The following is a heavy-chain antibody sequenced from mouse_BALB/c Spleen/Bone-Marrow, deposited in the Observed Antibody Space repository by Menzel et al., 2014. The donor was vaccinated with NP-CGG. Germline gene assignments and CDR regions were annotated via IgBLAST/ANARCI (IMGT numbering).Heavy chain of an antibody. CDR3: VACYRYDGSYAMDY. V-gene: IGHV14-1*02. J-gene: IGHJ4*01. D-gene: IGHD2-14*01. Sequence: VQLQQSGAELVRPGALVKLSCKASGFNIKDYYMHWVKQRPEQGLEWIGWIDPENGNTIYDPKFQGKASITADTSSNTAYLQLSSLTSEDTAVYYCVACYRYDGSYAMDYWGQGTSVTVSS. CDR1: GFNIKDYY. CDR2: IDPENGNT.